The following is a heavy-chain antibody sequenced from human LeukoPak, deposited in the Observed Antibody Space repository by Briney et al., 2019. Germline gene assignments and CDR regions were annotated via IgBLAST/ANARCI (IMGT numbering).Heavy chain of an antibody. Sequence: KTSETLSLTCTVSGGSISSSSYYWGWIRQPPGKGLEWIGSIYHRGSTYYNPSLKSRVTISVDTSKNQFSLKLSSVTAADTALYYCATLPANQLRGFDYWGQGTLVTVSS. D-gene: IGHD2-2*01. CDR2: IYHRGST. V-gene: IGHV4-39*07. CDR3: ATLPANQLRGFDY. CDR1: GGSISSSSYY. J-gene: IGHJ4*02.